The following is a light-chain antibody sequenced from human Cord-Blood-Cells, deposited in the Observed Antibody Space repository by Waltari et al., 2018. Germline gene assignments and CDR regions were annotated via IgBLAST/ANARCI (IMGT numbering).Light chain of an antibody. Sequence: DIVMTQSPDSLAVSLGERATINCKSSQSVLYSSNNKNYLAWYQQKPGQPPKLLIYWASTRESGVPDRCSGSGSGTDFTLTISSLQAEDVVVYYCQQYYSTPQTFGQGTKVEIK. J-gene: IGKJ1*01. CDR3: QQYYSTPQT. CDR2: WAS. CDR1: QSVLYSSNNKNY. V-gene: IGKV4-1*01.